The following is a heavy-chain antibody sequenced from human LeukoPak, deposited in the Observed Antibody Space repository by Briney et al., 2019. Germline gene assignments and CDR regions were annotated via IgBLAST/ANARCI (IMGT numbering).Heavy chain of an antibody. CDR2: IHTGGST. J-gene: IGHJ4*02. D-gene: IGHD5-24*01. CDR3: AREGKWLQLRYFDY. Sequence: GGSLRLSCAASGFTVSSNYMSWVRQAPGKGLEWVSVIHTGGSTYYADSVKGRFTISRDTSNNTLYLQMNSLRADDTAVYYCAREGKWLQLRYFDYWDQGALVTVSS. V-gene: IGHV3-53*01. CDR1: GFTVSSNY.